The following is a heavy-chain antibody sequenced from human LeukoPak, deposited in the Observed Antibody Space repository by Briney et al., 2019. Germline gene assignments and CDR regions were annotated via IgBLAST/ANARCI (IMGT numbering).Heavy chain of an antibody. CDR2: INHSGRT. V-gene: IGHV4-38-2*02. J-gene: IGHJ5*02. CDR1: GYPLNFGHL. CDR3: ARESSAVAHTMMRDWLDP. D-gene: IGHD3-22*01. Sequence: SETLSPTCDVSGYPLNFGHLWGWIRQPPGKGLEWISSINHSGRTYYTPSLKSRVTISVDTLKNQFSLKVTSVTAEDTAMYFCARESSAVAHTMMRDWLDPWGQGTLVTVSS.